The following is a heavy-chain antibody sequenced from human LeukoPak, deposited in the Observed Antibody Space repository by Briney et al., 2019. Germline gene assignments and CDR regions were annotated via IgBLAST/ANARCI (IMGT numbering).Heavy chain of an antibody. J-gene: IGHJ4*02. CDR2: VDNNGNAA. CDR1: GFTFNSHW. D-gene: IGHD2-15*01. Sequence: GRSLRLSCVASGFTFNSHWMHWVRQAPGKGLVWVSRVDNNGNAATYADSVKGRFTISRDNAKNTLYLQMNSLRAEDTAIYYCARDTPNSGLNVDFDSWGQGTLVAVSP. CDR3: ARDTPNSGLNVDFDS. V-gene: IGHV3-74*01.